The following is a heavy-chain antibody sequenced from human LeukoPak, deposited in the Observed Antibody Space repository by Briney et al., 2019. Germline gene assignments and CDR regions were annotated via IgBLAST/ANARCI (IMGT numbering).Heavy chain of an antibody. V-gene: IGHV3-9*01. Sequence: GRSLRLSCVGSGFTFDEYAIHRVRQAPGKGLEWVSGINWNSGNIGYADSVKGRFTISRDNAKNSLYLQMNSLRAEDTALYYCTKERFVHGDYRLFDYWGQGTLVTVSS. J-gene: IGHJ4*02. CDR3: TKERFVHGDYRLFDY. D-gene: IGHD4-17*01. CDR1: GFTFDEYA. CDR2: INWNSGNI.